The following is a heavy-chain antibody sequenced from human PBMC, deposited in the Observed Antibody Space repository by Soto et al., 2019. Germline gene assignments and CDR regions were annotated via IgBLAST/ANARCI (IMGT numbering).Heavy chain of an antibody. CDR2: IYYSGNT. J-gene: IGHJ4*02. CDR1: GGSLISYY. V-gene: IGHV4-59*08. Sequence: PSETLSLTCTVSGGSLISYYWSWMRQPPGKGLEWIGSIYYSGNTDDNPSLKSRITMSVDTSKNKIYLKLSSVTAADTAAYYCASHGGYSANWYAIDRWGQGTLVTVSS. CDR3: ASHGGYSANWYAIDR. D-gene: IGHD5-12*01.